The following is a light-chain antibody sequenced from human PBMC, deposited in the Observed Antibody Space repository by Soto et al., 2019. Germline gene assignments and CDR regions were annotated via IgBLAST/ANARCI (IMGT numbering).Light chain of an antibody. CDR1: QSVTSDY. J-gene: IGKJ2*01. CDR3: QQYGSSPYT. Sequence: EIVLTQSPGTLSLSPGERATLSCRASQSVTSDYLAWYQQKPGQAPRLLLYGASNRATGIPDRFSGSGSGTDFTLTISSLEPEDFAVYSCQQYGSSPYTFGQGTKLEIK. CDR2: GAS. V-gene: IGKV3-20*01.